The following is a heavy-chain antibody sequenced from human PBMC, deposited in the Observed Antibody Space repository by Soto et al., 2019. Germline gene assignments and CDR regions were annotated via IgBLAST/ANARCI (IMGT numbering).Heavy chain of an antibody. Sequence: SVPTLLNPTQTLTLTCTFSGFSLSTHQSPGKALEWLALIYWNDDKRYSPSLKSRLTITKDTSRNHVVLTMTNMDPVDTATYYCVHSRQQVPEDAFDMWGQGTMVTVSS. CDR1: GFSLST. CDR2: IYWNDDK. V-gene: IGHV2-5*01. CDR3: VHSRQQVPEDAFDM. D-gene: IGHD6-13*01. J-gene: IGHJ3*02.